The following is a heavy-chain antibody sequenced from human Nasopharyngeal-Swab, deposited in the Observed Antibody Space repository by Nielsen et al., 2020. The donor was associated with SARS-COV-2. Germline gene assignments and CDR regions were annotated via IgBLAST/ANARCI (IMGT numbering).Heavy chain of an antibody. CDR3: AKDLGVESPLWFDY. J-gene: IGHJ4*02. D-gene: IGHD4-23*01. Sequence: GGSLRLSCTASGFTFSSYAMSWVRQAPGKGLEWVSDISGSGCSTYYAESVKGRFTISRDNSKNTLYLQMSSLRAEETAIYYCAKDLGVESPLWFDYWGQGTLLTVSS. V-gene: IGHV3-23*01. CDR2: ISGSGCST. CDR1: GFTFSSYA.